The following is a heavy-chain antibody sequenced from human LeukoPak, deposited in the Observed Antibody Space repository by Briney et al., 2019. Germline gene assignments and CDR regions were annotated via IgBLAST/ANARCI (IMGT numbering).Heavy chain of an antibody. CDR1: GFTFSSYA. J-gene: IGHJ5*02. CDR2: ISSSSSYI. Sequence: NPGGSLRLSCAASGFTFSSYAMSWVRQAPGKGLEWVSSISSSSSYIYYADSVKGRFTISRDNAKNSLYLQMNSLRAEDTAVYYCARDEGWFDPWGQGTLVTVSS. V-gene: IGHV3-21*01. CDR3: ARDEGWFDP.